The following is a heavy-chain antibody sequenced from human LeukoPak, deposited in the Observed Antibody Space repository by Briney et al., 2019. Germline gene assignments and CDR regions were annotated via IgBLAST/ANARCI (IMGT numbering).Heavy chain of an antibody. Sequence: GGSLRLSCAASGFTFSSYSMNWVRQAPGKGLEWVSSISSSSSYIYYADSVKGRFTISRDNAKNSLYLQMNSLRAEDTAVYYCARALSPRAFDIWGQGTLVTVSS. J-gene: IGHJ3*02. D-gene: IGHD2/OR15-2a*01. CDR3: ARALSPRAFDI. CDR1: GFTFSSYS. V-gene: IGHV3-21*04. CDR2: ISSSSSYI.